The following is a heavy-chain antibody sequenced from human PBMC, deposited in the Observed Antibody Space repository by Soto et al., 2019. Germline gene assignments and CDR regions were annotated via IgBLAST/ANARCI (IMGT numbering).Heavy chain of an antibody. CDR1: GFTFSSYS. CDR3: ARDGAAVWSGYYPDAFDI. J-gene: IGHJ3*02. D-gene: IGHD3-3*01. CDR2: ISSSSSYI. Sequence: GGSLRLSCAASGFTFSSYSMNWVRQAPGKGLEWVSSISSSSSYIYYADSVKGRFTISRDNAKNSLYLQMNSLRAEDTAVYYCARDGAAVWSGYYPDAFDIWGQGTMVTVSS. V-gene: IGHV3-21*01.